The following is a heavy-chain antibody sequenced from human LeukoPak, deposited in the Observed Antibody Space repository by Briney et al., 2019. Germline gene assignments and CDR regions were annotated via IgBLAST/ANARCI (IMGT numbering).Heavy chain of an antibody. D-gene: IGHD1-26*01. Sequence: GASVKVSCKASGHTFTGNYIHWVRQAPGHGLEWMGWINPNTGDANYAQKFQGRVTMTRDTSISTAYMELSRLRSDDTAVYYCARAGWELLPVHFDYWGQGTLVTVSS. CDR2: INPNTGDA. CDR1: GHTFTGNY. CDR3: ARAGWELLPVHFDY. J-gene: IGHJ4*02. V-gene: IGHV1-2*02.